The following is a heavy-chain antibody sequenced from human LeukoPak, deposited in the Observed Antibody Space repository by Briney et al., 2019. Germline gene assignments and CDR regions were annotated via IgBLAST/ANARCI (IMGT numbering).Heavy chain of an antibody. Sequence: VASVKVSCKASGYTFTSYGISWVRQAPGQGLEWMGWISAYNGNTNYAQKLQGRLTMTTDTSTSTAYMELRSLRSDDTAVYYCATAAPSVPTFDYWGQGTLVTVSS. CDR3: ATAAPSVPTFDY. D-gene: IGHD6-6*01. V-gene: IGHV1-18*01. J-gene: IGHJ4*02. CDR1: GYTFTSYG. CDR2: ISAYNGNT.